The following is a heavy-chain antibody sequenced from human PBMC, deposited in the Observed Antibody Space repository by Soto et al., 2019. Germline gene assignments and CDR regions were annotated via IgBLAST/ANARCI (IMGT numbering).Heavy chain of an antibody. CDR2: TYYRSKWYN. CDR1: GDTGSSNSVA. Sequence: SQPLSLPYAISGDTGSSNSVAWNWIRPSPSRGLAWLGRTYYRSKWYNDYAVSVKSRITINPDTSKNQFSLQLNSVTPEDTAAYYCARDHGYSSGWSTYYYYYGMDVWGQGTKVTVSS. V-gene: IGHV6-1*01. J-gene: IGHJ6*02. CDR3: ARDHGYSSGWSTYYYYYGMDV. D-gene: IGHD6-19*01.